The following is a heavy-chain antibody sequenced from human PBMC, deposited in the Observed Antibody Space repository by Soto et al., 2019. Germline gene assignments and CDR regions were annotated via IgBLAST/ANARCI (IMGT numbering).Heavy chain of an antibody. V-gene: IGHV5-51*01. Sequence: QPMKVRNSGSWGKFVDFWSRWVIKKPGKGLEWMGVIYPGDSDTRYSPSFQGHVTISADKSISTAYLQWSTLKASDTAKYYCARLGFEYDTSTHYYNVLHYYGVDVWGQGTTVTSP. D-gene: IGHD3-9*01. CDR2: IYPGDSDT. CDR3: ARLGFEYDTSTHYYNVLHYYGVDV. J-gene: IGHJ6*02. CDR1: WGKFVDFW.